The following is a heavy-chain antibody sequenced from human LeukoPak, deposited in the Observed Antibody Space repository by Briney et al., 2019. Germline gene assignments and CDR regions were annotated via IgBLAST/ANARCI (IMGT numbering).Heavy chain of an antibody. CDR3: ASGNIGWFDP. CDR2: MNPNSGNT. CDR1: GNTFTSYD. V-gene: IGHV1-8*03. J-gene: IGHJ5*02. Sequence: GASVKVSCKASGNTFTSYDINWVRQATGQGLEWMGWMNPNSGNTVYAQKFQGRVTITRNTSISTAYMELSSLRSDDTAVYYCASGNIGWFDPWGQGTLVTVSS.